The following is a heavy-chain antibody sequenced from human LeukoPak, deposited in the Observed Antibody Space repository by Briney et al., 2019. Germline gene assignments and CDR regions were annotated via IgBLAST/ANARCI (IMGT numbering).Heavy chain of an antibody. CDR1: GFTFSSYA. Sequence: GGSLRLSCAASGFTFSSYAMSWVRQAPGKGLEWVSYISSSSNTIYYADPVKGRFTISRDNAKNSLYLQMNSLRAEDTAVYYCARDRDWGRYGYGYGPAGFDYWGQGTLVTVSS. D-gene: IGHD5-18*01. CDR3: ARDRDWGRYGYGYGPAGFDY. CDR2: ISSSSNTI. J-gene: IGHJ4*02. V-gene: IGHV3-48*01.